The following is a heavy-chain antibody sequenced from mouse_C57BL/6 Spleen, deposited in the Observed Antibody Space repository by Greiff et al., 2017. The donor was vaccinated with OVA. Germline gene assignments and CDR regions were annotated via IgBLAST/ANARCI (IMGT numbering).Heavy chain of an antibody. V-gene: IGHV1-53*01. CDR2: INPSNGGT. CDR3: AKNSNYPYYAMDY. Sequence: QVQLQQPETDLVKPGASVKLSCKASGYTFTSYWMHWVKQRPGQGLEWIGNINPSNGGTNYNEKFKSKATLTVDKSSSTAYMQLSSLTSEDSAVYYCAKNSNYPYYAMDYWGQGTSVTVSS. CDR1: GYTFTSYW. D-gene: IGHD2-5*01. J-gene: IGHJ4*01.